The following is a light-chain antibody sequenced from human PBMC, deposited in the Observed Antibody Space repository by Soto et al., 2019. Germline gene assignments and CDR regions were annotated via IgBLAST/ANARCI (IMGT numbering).Light chain of an antibody. CDR3: CSFAGASTFGV. CDR2: EVS. Sequence: QSVLTQPASVSGAPGQSITISCTGDSRDVGGYNLVSWYQQYPGKAPKVIIYEVSKRPSGVSNRFSGSKSGNTASLTVSGLQAEDEAYYHCCSFAGASTFGVFGGGTKLTVL. J-gene: IGLJ3*02. CDR1: SRDVGGYNL. V-gene: IGLV2-23*02.